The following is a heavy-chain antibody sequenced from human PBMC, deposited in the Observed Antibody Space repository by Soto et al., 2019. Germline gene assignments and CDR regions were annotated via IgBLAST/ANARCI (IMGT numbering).Heavy chain of an antibody. V-gene: IGHV4-34*01. CDR2: INHSGNT. CDR1: GESFSGYY. D-gene: IGHD6-6*01. J-gene: IGHJ4*02. CDR3: ARRFYTSSSFDY. Sequence: ETLSLTCAVYGESFSGYYWSWLRQPPGKGLEWIGQINHSGNTRYNPSLKSRVTISVDTSKNQFSLKLSSVTAADTAVYYCARRFYTSSSFDYWGQGTLVTVSS.